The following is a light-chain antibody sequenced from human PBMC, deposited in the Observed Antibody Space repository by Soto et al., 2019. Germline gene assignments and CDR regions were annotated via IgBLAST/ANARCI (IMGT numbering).Light chain of an antibody. CDR2: KAS. CDR1: QSISSW. V-gene: IGKV1-5*03. J-gene: IGKJ1*01. CDR3: HQYSSYSWT. Sequence: DIQMTQPPSTLSASVGDRVTITCRASQSISSWLAWYQQKPGKAPKLLIYKASSLESGVPSRFSGSGSGTEFTLTISSLQPDDFATYYCHQYSSYSWTFGQGTKVDIK.